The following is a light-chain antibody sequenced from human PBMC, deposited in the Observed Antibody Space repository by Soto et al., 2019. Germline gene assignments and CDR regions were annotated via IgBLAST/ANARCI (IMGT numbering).Light chain of an antibody. J-gene: IGKJ1*01. CDR3: QQYGSSSQT. CDR2: GAS. Sequence: EIVLTQSPGTLSLSPGKRATLSCRASQSISSSYLAWYQQRPGQAPSLLIYGASSRATGIPDRFNGSGSGTEFSLTVSRLEPEDFAVYYCQQYGSSSQTFGQGTKVEVK. V-gene: IGKV3-20*01. CDR1: QSISSSY.